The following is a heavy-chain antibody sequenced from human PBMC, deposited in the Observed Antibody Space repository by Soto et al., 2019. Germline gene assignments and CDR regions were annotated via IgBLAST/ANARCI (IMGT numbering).Heavy chain of an antibody. V-gene: IGHV1-18*01. CDR2: ISGYNGNR. Sequence: QVQLVQSGAEVKKPGASVKVSCKASGYTFTTYGISWMRQAPGQGLEWMGWISGYNGNRNYAQNLQGRVTVTTDTSTSTAYMELSKLRSDDTAVYYGAREVEARGGEYDYWGQGTLVIVSS. J-gene: IGHJ4*02. CDR3: AREVEARGGEYDY. D-gene: IGHD3-16*01. CDR1: GYTFTTYG.